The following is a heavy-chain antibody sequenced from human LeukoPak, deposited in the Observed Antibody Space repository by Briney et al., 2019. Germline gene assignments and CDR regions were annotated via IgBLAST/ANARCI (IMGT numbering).Heavy chain of an antibody. J-gene: IGHJ6*03. CDR3: AGFITISHYYYYMDV. D-gene: IGHD3-3*01. V-gene: IGHV4-34*01. CDR1: GGSFRGYY. Sequence: ASETLSLTCAVYGGSFRGYYWSWIRQPPGKGLEWIGEINHSGSTNYNPSLKSRVTISVDTSKNQFSLKLSSVTAADTAVYYCAGFITISHYYYYMDVWGKGTTVTVSS. CDR2: INHSGST.